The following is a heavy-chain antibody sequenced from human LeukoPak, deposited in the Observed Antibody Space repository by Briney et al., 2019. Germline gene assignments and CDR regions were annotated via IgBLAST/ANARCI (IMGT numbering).Heavy chain of an antibody. Sequence: SETLSLTCTASGGSISSYYWSWIRQPPGKGLEWIGYIYYSGSTNYNPSLKSRVTISVDTSKNQFSLKLSSVTAADTAVYYCARWSVVVTHAWFDPWGQGTLVTVSS. J-gene: IGHJ5*02. CDR2: IYYSGST. D-gene: IGHD2-21*02. V-gene: IGHV4-59*01. CDR3: ARWSVVVTHAWFDP. CDR1: GGSISSYY.